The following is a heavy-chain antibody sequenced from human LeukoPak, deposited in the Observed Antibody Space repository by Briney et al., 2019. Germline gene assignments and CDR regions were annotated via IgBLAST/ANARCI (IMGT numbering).Heavy chain of an antibody. V-gene: IGHV4-59*01. CDR3: VRGPYGSGISNWFDP. Sequence: SETLSHTCTVSGGSISSYYWSWIRQPPGKGLEWIGYIYYSGDTNYNPSLQSRVTVSVDTPKNQFSLKLTSVTAADTAVYYCVRGPYGSGISNWFDPWGQGTLVIVSS. CDR2: IYYSGDT. J-gene: IGHJ5*02. CDR1: GGSISSYY. D-gene: IGHD3-10*01.